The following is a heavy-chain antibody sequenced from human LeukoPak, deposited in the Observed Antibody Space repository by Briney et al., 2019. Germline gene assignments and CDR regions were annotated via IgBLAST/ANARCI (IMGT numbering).Heavy chain of an antibody. D-gene: IGHD3-10*01. V-gene: IGHV2-70*11. CDR2: IDWDDDK. Sequence: SGPALVKPTQTLTLTCTFSGFSLTTSAMCVSWIRQPPGKALEWLARIDWDDDKYYSTSLKTRLTISKDTSKNQVVLTMTNMDPVDTATYYCARMKRITVVRGVNSYFDYWGQGTLVTVSS. CDR1: GFSLTTSAMC. CDR3: ARMKRITVVRGVNSYFDY. J-gene: IGHJ4*02.